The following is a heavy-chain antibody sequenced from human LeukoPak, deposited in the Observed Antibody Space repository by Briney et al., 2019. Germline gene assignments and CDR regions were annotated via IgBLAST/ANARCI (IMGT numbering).Heavy chain of an antibody. D-gene: IGHD3-10*01. CDR1: KFTFSVCW. Sequence: GGSLRLSCAASKFTFSVCWMSWVRQAPGKGLEWVANINQDGSEKYYVDSVKGRFSISRDNAKNSLFLQMNSLRDEDTAVYFCARSHRSFASGSGDYWGQGTLVTVSS. V-gene: IGHV3-7*05. CDR2: INQDGSEK. CDR3: ARSHRSFASGSGDY. J-gene: IGHJ4*02.